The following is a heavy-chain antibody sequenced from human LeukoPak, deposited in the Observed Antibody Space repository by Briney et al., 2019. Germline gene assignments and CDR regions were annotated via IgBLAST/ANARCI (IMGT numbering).Heavy chain of an antibody. Sequence: SETLSLTCAVYGGSFSGYYWSWIRQPPGKGLEWIGEINHSGSTNYNPSLKSRVTISVDTSKNQFSLKLSSVTAADTAVYYCARAYGDSNDAFDIWGQGTMVTVSS. CDR1: GGSFSGYY. V-gene: IGHV4-34*01. CDR2: INHSGST. J-gene: IGHJ3*02. CDR3: ARAYGDSNDAFDI. D-gene: IGHD4-17*01.